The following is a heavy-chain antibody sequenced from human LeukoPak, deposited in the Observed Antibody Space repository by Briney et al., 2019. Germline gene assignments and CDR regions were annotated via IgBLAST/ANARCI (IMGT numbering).Heavy chain of an antibody. V-gene: IGHV4-38-2*02. Sequence: SETLSLTCTVSGYSISSGYYWSWIRQPPGKGLEWIGEINHSGSTNYNPSLKSRVTISVDTSKNQFSLKLSSVTAADTAVYYCARTRIQLWSQRGEFDYWGQGTLVTVSS. CDR3: ARTRIQLWSQRGEFDY. D-gene: IGHD5-18*01. CDR2: INHSGST. J-gene: IGHJ4*02. CDR1: GYSISSGYY.